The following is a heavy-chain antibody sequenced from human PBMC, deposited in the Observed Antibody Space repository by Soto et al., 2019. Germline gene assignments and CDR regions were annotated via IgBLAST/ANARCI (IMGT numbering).Heavy chain of an antibody. V-gene: IGHV1-69*12. CDR1: GGTFSSYA. Sequence: QVQLVQSGAEVKKPGSSVKVSCKASGGTFSSYAISWVRQAPGQGLEWMGGIIPIFGTANYAQKFQGRVTITADESTTTAYMALTSRRSAHTAVSYCGARVKPRYYYGMDVWGQGTTVTFSS. CDR2: IIPIFGTA. J-gene: IGHJ6*02. CDR3: GARVKPRYYYGMDV.